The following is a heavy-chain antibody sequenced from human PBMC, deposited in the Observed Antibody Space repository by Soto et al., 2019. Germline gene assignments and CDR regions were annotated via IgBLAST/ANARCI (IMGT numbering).Heavy chain of an antibody. CDR1: GFTFSDSY. V-gene: IGHV3-11*01. J-gene: IGHJ4*02. Sequence: VQLVESGGGLVKPGGSLRLSCAASGFTFSDSYMSWIRQAPGKGLEWVSYISGGGGSTIYYAESVKGRFTISRDNAKKSLYLQMNSLRAEDMAFYYCARHLGYYDSSGFPHWGQGTLVSVSS. D-gene: IGHD3-22*01. CDR3: ARHLGYYDSSGFPH. CDR2: ISGGGGSTI.